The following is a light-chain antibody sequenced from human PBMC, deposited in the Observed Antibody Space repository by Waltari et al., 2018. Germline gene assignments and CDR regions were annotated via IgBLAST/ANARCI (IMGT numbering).Light chain of an antibody. Sequence: SYEVIQPPSVSVSPGQTATITCSGDKLGGRPTSWYQQRPGQSPVLLIYQSSRRSSGVPGRFSGSHLGNTATLTISGTQTVDEADYYCQAWDRDGAVFGDGTKLTVL. V-gene: IGLV3-1*01. J-gene: IGLJ2*01. CDR3: QAWDRDGAV. CDR2: QSS. CDR1: KLGGRP.